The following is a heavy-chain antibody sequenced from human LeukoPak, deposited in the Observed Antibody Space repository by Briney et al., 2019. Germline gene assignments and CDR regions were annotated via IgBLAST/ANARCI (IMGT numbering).Heavy chain of an antibody. CDR3: ARSVMVRGVILDY. Sequence: SETLSLTCTDPGGSISSSYWSWIRQPAGKGLEWIGRIYTSGSTNYNPSLKSRVTMSVDTSKNQFSLKLSSVTAADTAVYYCARSVMVRGVILDYWGQGTLVTVSS. J-gene: IGHJ4*02. V-gene: IGHV4-4*07. CDR2: IYTSGST. CDR1: GGSISSSY. D-gene: IGHD3-10*01.